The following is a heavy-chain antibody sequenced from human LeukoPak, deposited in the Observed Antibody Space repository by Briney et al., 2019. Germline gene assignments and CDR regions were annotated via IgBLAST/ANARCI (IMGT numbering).Heavy chain of an antibody. CDR2: TKSKTDGGTT. CDR1: GFTFSNAW. J-gene: IGHJ4*02. CDR3: TTGGGYYYGSGSYYPIDY. D-gene: IGHD3-10*01. Sequence: GGSLRLSCAASGFTFSNAWMSWVRQAPGKGLEWVGRTKSKTDGGTTDYAAPVKGRFTISRDDSKNTLYMQMNSLKTEDTAVCYCTTGGGYYYGSGSYYPIDYWGQGTLVTVSS. V-gene: IGHV3-15*01.